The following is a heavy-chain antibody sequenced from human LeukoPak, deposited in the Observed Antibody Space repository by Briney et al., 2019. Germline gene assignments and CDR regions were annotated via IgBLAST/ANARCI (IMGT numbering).Heavy chain of an antibody. CDR1: GYSFISYW. CDR2: IYPGDSDT. V-gene: IGHV5-51*01. J-gene: IGHJ6*03. CDR3: ARAVSGYSYGSYYYYMDV. D-gene: IGHD5-18*01. Sequence: GESLKISCQASGYSFISYWIGWVRQMPGKGLEWMGIIYPGDSDTRYSPSFQGQVTISADKSISTAYLQWSSLKASDTAMYYCARAVSGYSYGSYYYYMDVWGKGTTVTISS.